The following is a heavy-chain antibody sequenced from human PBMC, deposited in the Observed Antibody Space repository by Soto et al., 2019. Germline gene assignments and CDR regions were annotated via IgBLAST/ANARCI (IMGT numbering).Heavy chain of an antibody. D-gene: IGHD5-18*01. V-gene: IGHV4-39*01. CDR2: IYYSGSS. CDR3: ARHSVDTAMVYDY. CDR1: GGCISSGSYH. J-gene: IGHJ4*02. Sequence: TLSLACTVSGGCISSGSYHWSWIRQHPGKGLEWIGNIYYSGSSYYNPSLKSRVTISVDTSKNQFSLKLSSVTAADTAVYYCARHSVDTAMVYDYWGQGTLVTVSS.